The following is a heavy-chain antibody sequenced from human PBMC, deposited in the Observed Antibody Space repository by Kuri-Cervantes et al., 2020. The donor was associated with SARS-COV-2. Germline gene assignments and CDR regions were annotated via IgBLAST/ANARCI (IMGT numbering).Heavy chain of an antibody. J-gene: IGHJ4*02. D-gene: IGHD3-3*01. Sequence: ASVKVSCKASGYTFTSYYMHWVRQAPGQGLEWMGIINPSGGSTSYAQKFQGRVTMTRDTSISTAYMELSRLRSDDTAVYYCATVPASFGVVTTLDYWGQGTLVTVSS. CDR2: INPSGGST. V-gene: IGHV1-46*01. CDR1: GYTFTSYY. CDR3: ATVPASFGVVTTLDY.